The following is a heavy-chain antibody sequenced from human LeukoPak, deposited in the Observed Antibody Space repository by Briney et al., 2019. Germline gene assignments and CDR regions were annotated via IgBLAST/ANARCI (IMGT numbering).Heavy chain of an antibody. CDR2: IYYSGST. CDR1: GGSISGSY. J-gene: IGHJ5*02. Sequence: SETLSLTCTVSGGSISGSYWSWIQQPPGKGLEWIGYIYYSGSTNYNPSLKSRVTISVDTSDNQFSLKLTSVTAADTAVYYCAKYVSTGWFDPWGQGTLVTVSS. CDR3: AKYVSTGWFDP. D-gene: IGHD5/OR15-5a*01. V-gene: IGHV4-59*08.